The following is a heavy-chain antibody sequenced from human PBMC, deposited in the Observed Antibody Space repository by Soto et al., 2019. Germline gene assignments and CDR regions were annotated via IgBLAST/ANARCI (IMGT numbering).Heavy chain of an antibody. CDR1: GFTFSSYG. V-gene: IGHV3-30*18. J-gene: IGHJ4*02. D-gene: IGHD3-9*01. CDR3: AKGLRYFDWLDY. Sequence: QVQLVESGGGVVQPGRSLRLSCAASGFTFSSYGMHWVRQAPGKGLEWVAVISYDGSNKYYADSVKGRFTISRDNSKNTLYLQMNSLTAEDTAVYYCAKGLRYFDWLDYWGQGTLVTVSS. CDR2: ISYDGSNK.